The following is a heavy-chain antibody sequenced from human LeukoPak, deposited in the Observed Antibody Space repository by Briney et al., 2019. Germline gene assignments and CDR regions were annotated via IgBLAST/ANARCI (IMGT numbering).Heavy chain of an antibody. V-gene: IGHV3-9*01. J-gene: IGHJ4*02. D-gene: IGHD3-10*01. CDR2: ISWNSGSI. Sequence: GGSLSLSCAASGFTFRSYAMSWVRQAPGKGLEWVSGISWNSGSIGYADSVKGRFTISRGNAKNSLYLQMNSLRAEDTALYYCAKGYGSGSYYNARFDYRGQGTLVTVSS. CDR3: AKGYGSGSYYNARFDY. CDR1: GFTFRSYA.